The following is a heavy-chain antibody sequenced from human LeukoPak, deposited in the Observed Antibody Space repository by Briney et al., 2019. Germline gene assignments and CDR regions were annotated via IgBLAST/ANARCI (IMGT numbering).Heavy chain of an antibody. D-gene: IGHD4-17*01. CDR3: ATKVTTGN. CDR1: GFTVSSSY. J-gene: IGHJ4*02. Sequence: GGSLRLSCAASGFTVSSSYMSWVRQLPGKGLEWVSVIYSGGTTNYADSVKGRFSISRGISKNTLHLQLNSLRADDTGVYYCATKVTTGNWGQGTLVTVSS. V-gene: IGHV3-66*01. CDR2: IYSGGTT.